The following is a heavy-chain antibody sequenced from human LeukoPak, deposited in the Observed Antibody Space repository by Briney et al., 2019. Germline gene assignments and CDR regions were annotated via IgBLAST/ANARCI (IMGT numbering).Heavy chain of an antibody. V-gene: IGHV3-66*01. CDR3: AREIAAAGLDY. J-gene: IGHJ4*02. CDR2: IYSGGST. D-gene: IGHD6-13*01. CDR1: GFTVSSNY. Sequence: PGGSLRLSCAASGFTVSSNYMSWVRQAPGKGLEWVSVIYSGGSTYYADSVKGRFTISRDNSKNTLYLQMNSLRAEDTAVYYCAREIAAAGLDYWGQGTLVTVSP.